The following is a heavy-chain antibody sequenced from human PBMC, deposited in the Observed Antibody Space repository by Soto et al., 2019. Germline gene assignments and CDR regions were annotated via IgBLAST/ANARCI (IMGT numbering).Heavy chain of an antibody. CDR3: ARDHAYGIPDY. D-gene: IGHD2-21*01. CDR1: GYTLTSYA. V-gene: IGHV1-3*01. Sequence: QVQLVQSGAEVKKPGASVKVSCKASGYTLTSYAMHWVRQAPGQRLEWMGWINAGNGNTKYSQKFQGRVTITRDTFASTAYMELSSLRSEDTAVYYCARDHAYGIPDYRGQGTLVTVSS. CDR2: INAGNGNT. J-gene: IGHJ4*02.